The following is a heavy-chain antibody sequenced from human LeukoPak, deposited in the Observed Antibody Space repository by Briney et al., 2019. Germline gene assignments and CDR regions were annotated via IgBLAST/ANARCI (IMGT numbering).Heavy chain of an antibody. D-gene: IGHD3-10*01. CDR2: IRYDGSNR. CDR3: AKDLARGFDY. CDR1: GCTFSGYG. Sequence: PGGSLRLSCAASGCTFSGYGMHWVRQAPAKGLEWVTFIRYDGSNRNYADSVKGRFTISRDNFKNTLYLQMNSLSPEDSALYYCAKDLARGFDYWGQGTLVTVSS. V-gene: IGHV3-30*02. J-gene: IGHJ4*02.